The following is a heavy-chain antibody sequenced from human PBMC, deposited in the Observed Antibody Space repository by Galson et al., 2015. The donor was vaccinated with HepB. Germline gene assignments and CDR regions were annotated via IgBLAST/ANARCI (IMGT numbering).Heavy chain of an antibody. CDR2: INRNGGST. J-gene: IGHJ4*02. Sequence: SLRLSCAASGFTFADYGMNWVRQAPGKGLEWVSGINRNGGSTSYADSVRGRFTVSRDNIKNFLYLQMNSLRVEDTALYYCARVKYTYGFGTDYWGQGTLVTVSS. D-gene: IGHD5-18*01. CDR1: GFTFADYG. CDR3: ARVKYTYGFGTDY. V-gene: IGHV3-20*04.